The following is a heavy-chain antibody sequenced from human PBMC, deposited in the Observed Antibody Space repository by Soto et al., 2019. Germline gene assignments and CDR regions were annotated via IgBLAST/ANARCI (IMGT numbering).Heavy chain of an antibody. CDR2: IDISDSYN. D-gene: IGHD3-3*01. CDR1: GYSFTNYR. Sequence: PGAYQKISWKGSGYSFTNYRISGVRQLPGEGLERMGRIDISDSYNNYSPSFQGHVTISADKSISTACLQWSSLKASDTAMYYCASLVGMWSGYYSYYYGMDVWGQGTTVTVSS. J-gene: IGHJ6*02. CDR3: ASLVGMWSGYYSYYYGMDV. V-gene: IGHV5-10-1*01.